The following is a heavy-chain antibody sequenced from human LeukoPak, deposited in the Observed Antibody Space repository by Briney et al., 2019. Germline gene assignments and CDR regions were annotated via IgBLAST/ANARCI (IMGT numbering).Heavy chain of an antibody. CDR3: TKDVQVGPTRGFFDF. Sequence: GGSLRLSCAASGFTFSSYGMHWVRQAPGKGLEWVAVISYDGSNKYYADSVKGRFTISRDNSKNTLYLQMNSLRAEDTAIYFCTKDVQVGPTRGFFDFWGQGTLVTVSS. CDR1: GFTFSSYG. V-gene: IGHV3-30*18. D-gene: IGHD1-26*01. CDR2: ISYDGSNK. J-gene: IGHJ4*03.